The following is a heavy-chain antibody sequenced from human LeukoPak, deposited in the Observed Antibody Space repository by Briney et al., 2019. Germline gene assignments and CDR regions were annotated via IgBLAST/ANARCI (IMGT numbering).Heavy chain of an antibody. V-gene: IGHV4-59*08. D-gene: IGHD6-19*01. J-gene: IGHJ4*02. Sequence: SETLSLTCTVSGGSISSYYWSWIRQPPGKGLEWIGYIYYSGSTNYNPSLKSRVTISVDTSKNQFSLKLSSVTAADTAVYYCARKSNTSSGWFAFDYWGQGTLVTVSS. CDR3: ARKSNTSSGWFAFDY. CDR2: IYYSGST. CDR1: GGSISSYY.